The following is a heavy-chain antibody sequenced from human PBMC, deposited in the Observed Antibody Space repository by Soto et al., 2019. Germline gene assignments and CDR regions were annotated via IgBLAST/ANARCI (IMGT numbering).Heavy chain of an antibody. V-gene: IGHV3-30-3*01. CDR3: ARDARKVLWFGELNWFDP. CDR2: ISYDGSNK. D-gene: IGHD3-10*01. CDR1: GFTFSSYA. J-gene: IGHJ5*02. Sequence: GGSLRLSCAASGFTFSSYAMHWVRQAPGKGLEWVAVISYDGSNKYYADSVKGRFTISRDNSKNTLYLQMNSLRAEDTAVYYCARDARKVLWFGELNWFDPWGQGTLVTVSS.